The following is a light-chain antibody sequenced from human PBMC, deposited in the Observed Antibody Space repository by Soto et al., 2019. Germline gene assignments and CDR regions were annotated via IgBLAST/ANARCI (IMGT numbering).Light chain of an antibody. V-gene: IGKV1-39*01. CDR1: QSISNH. Sequence: DIQMTQSPSSLSASVEDRVIITCRASQSISNHLNWYQQKPGKAPKLLIFAASSLQSGVPSRFSGSRSGPDFTLTISSLQPEDFAIYYCQQSFNSPRTFGQGTKV. CDR2: AAS. J-gene: IGKJ1*01. CDR3: QQSFNSPRT.